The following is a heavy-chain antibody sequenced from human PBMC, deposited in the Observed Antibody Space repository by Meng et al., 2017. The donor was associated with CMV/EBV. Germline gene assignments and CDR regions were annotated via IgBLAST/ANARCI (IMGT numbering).Heavy chain of an antibody. V-gene: IGHV4-34*01. Sequence: SETLSLTCAVYGGSFSGYYWSWIRQPPGKGLEWIGEINRSGSTNYNPSLKSRVTISVDTSKNQFSLKLSSVTAADTAVYYCARDGAARPSYYYYGMDVWGQGTTVTVSS. CDR2: INRSGST. CDR1: GGSFSGYY. D-gene: IGHD6-6*01. J-gene: IGHJ6*02. CDR3: ARDGAARPSYYYYGMDV.